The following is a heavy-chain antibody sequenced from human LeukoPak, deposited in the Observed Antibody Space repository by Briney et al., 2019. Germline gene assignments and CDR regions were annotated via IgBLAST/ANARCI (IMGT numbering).Heavy chain of an antibody. CDR3: ARGIAVAGTSGYDY. Sequence: PSETLSLTCTVSGGSISSYYWSLIRQPPGKGLEWIGYIYYSGSTNYNPSLKSRVTISVDTSKNQFSLKLSSVTAADTAVYYCARGIAVAGTSGYDYWGQGTLVTVSS. D-gene: IGHD6-19*01. V-gene: IGHV4-59*01. J-gene: IGHJ4*02. CDR2: IYYSGST. CDR1: GGSISSYY.